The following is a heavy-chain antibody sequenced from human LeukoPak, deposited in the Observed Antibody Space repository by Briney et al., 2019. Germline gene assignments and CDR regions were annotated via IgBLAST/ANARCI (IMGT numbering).Heavy chain of an antibody. J-gene: IGHJ5*02. D-gene: IGHD1-26*01. CDR1: VYTFTSYY. CDR2: INPSCGST. CDR3: ARWASGGWFDP. Sequence: ASVNVSCKASVYTFTSYYMHWVRQAPGQGLAWMGIINPSCGSTSYQQTFPGRATMTRDMPTSTVYMELSSLRSEDTGVYYCARWASGGWFDPWGQGTLVTVSS. V-gene: IGHV1-46*01.